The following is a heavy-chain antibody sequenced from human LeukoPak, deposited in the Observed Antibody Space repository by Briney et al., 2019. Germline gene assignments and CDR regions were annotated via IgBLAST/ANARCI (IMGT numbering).Heavy chain of an antibody. CDR1: GFTFSSYW. CDR3: ARDKIEGPAKLDY. V-gene: IGHV3-7*01. D-gene: IGHD2-2*01. Sequence: GSLRLSCAASGFTFSSYWMSWVRQAPGKGLEWVANIKQDESEKYYVDSLKGRFTISRDNAKNSLYLQMNSLRAEDTAVYYCARDKIEGPAKLDYWGQGILVTVSS. J-gene: IGHJ4*02. CDR2: IKQDESEK.